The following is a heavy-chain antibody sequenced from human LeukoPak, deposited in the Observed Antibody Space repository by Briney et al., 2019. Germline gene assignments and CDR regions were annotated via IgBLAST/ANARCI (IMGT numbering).Heavy chain of an antibody. Sequence: ASVKVSCKASGYTFTSYGISWVRQAPGQGLEWMGWISAYNGNTHYAQKLQGRVTMTTDTSTSTAYMELRSLRSDDTAVYYCAREGRYCGGDCYSRYAFDIWGQGTMVTVSS. CDR1: GYTFTSYG. CDR2: ISAYNGNT. CDR3: AREGRYCGGDCYSRYAFDI. J-gene: IGHJ3*02. D-gene: IGHD2-21*02. V-gene: IGHV1-18*01.